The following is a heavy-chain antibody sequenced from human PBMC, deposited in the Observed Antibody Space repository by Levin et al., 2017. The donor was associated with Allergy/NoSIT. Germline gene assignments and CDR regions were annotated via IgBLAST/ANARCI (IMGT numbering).Heavy chain of an antibody. Sequence: GASVKVFCKASGYKFTDYHVHWVRQAPGEGLEWMGWINPNSGNTRYAEKFEGRVTMSRETSITTAFLEIISDDTAVYFCARFGAEEYSEYYFDHWGQGTLVTVSS. J-gene: IGHJ4*02. V-gene: IGHV1-2*02. D-gene: IGHD1-26*01. CDR1: GYKFTDYH. CDR2: INPNSGNT. CDR3: ARFGAEEYSEYYFDH.